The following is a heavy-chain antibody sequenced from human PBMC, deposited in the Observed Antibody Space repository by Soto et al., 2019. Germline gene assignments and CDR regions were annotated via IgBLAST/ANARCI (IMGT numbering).Heavy chain of an antibody. Sequence: LSLTCTVSGGSISSSSYYWGWIRQPPGKGLEWIGSIYYSGSTYYNPSLKSRVTISVDTSKNQFSLKLSSVTAADTAVYYCARHWGQQLFDYWGQGTLVTVSS. CDR2: IYYSGST. V-gene: IGHV4-39*01. CDR1: GGSISSSSYY. D-gene: IGHD6-13*01. J-gene: IGHJ4*02. CDR3: ARHWGQQLFDY.